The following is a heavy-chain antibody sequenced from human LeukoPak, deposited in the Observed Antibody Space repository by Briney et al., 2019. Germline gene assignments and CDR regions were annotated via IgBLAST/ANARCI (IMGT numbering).Heavy chain of an antibody. CDR2: INGDGSST. V-gene: IGHV3-74*01. CDR3: ARDWDTAPDY. J-gene: IGHJ4*02. CDR1: GFTFSSYW. Sequence: PGGSLRLSCAASGFTFSSYWMHWVRQAPGKGLVWVSRINGDGSSTSYADSVKGRFTISRDNAKNTLYLQMNSLRAEDTAVYYCARDWDTAPDYWGQGTLVTASS. D-gene: IGHD5-18*01.